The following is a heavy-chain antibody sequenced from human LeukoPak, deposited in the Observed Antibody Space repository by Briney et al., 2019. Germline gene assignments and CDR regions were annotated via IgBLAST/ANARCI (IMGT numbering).Heavy chain of an antibody. J-gene: IGHJ4*02. CDR1: GFSFSFSN. CDR3: ARDSGDGYVD. Sequence: GGSLRLSCAASGFSFSFSNMNWVRQAPGKGLEWVSSISSSSSYIYYADSVKGRFTISRDNAKNSLYLQMNSLRAEDTAVYYCARDSGDGYVDWGQGTLVTVSS. V-gene: IGHV3-21*01. D-gene: IGHD5-24*01. CDR2: ISSSSSYI.